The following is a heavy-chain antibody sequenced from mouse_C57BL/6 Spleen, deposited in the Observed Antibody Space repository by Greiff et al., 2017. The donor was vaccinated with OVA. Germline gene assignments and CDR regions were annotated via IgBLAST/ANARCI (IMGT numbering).Heavy chain of an antibody. V-gene: IGHV1-81*01. D-gene: IGHD3-2*02. J-gene: IGHJ2*01. CDR3: ARWDSSGYVGY. Sequence: QVQLQQSGAELARPGASVKLSCKASGYTFTSYGISWVKQRTGQGLEWIGEIYPRSGNTYYNEKFKGKATLTADKSSSTAYMELRSLTAEDSAVYFCARWDSSGYVGYWGQGTTLTVSS. CDR2: IYPRSGNT. CDR1: GYTFTSYG.